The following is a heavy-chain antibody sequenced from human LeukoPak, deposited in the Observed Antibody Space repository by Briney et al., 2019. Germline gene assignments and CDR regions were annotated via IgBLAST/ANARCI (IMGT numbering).Heavy chain of an antibody. CDR1: GYTFTRYA. V-gene: IGHV1-2*02. Sequence: ASVKVSCKASGYTFTRYAMNWVRQAPGQGLEWMGWINPNSGGTNYAQKFQGRVTMTRDTSISTAYMELSRLRSDDTAVYYCAREKGTMVRGPFDYWGQGTLVTVSS. CDR3: AREKGTMVRGPFDY. CDR2: INPNSGGT. J-gene: IGHJ4*02. D-gene: IGHD3-10*01.